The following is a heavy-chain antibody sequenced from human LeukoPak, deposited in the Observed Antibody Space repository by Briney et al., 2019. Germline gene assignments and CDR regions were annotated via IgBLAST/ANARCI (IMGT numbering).Heavy chain of an antibody. CDR1: GGSISSYY. V-gene: IGHV4-59*01. Sequence: PSETLSLTCTVSGGSISSYYWTWIRQPPGKGLECIGYIYYSGSANYNPSLKSRVTISVDMSKNQFSLKLSSVTAADTAVYYCGRRKMTAQKNYYYYYYMDVWGKGTTITVS. CDR2: IYYSGSA. CDR3: GRRKMTAQKNYYYYYYMDV. J-gene: IGHJ6*03. D-gene: IGHD5-24*01.